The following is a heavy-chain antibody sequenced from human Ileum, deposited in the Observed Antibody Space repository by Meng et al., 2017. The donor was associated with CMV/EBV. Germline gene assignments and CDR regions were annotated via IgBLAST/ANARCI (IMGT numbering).Heavy chain of an antibody. CDR1: GGSFSDYY. V-gene: IGHV4-34*01. D-gene: IGHD4-23*01. J-gene: IGHJ4*02. CDR3: ATNSEDY. Sequence: QVPVEQWGAGLLKPSETLSLTCAVYGGSFSDYYWIWIRQSPGKGLEWIGEVHHSGITNYNPSLKSRVTISVDTSKNQFFLKLTSVTAADTGLYYCATNSEDYWGQGTLVTVSS. CDR2: VHHSGIT.